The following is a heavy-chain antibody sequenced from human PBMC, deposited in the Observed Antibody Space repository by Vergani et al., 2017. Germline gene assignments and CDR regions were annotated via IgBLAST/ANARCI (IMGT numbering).Heavy chain of an antibody. CDR3: ARGGPVGRLQLFYRFDY. D-gene: IGHD5-24*01. CDR2: IIPIFGTA. CDR1: GGTFSSYA. J-gene: IGHJ4*02. V-gene: IGHV1-69*01. Sequence: QVQLVQSGAEVKKPGSSVKVSCKASGGTFSSYAISWVRQAPGLGLEWMGGIIPIFGTANYAQKFQGRVTITADESTSTAYMELSSLRSEDTAVYYCARGGPVGRLQLFYRFDYWGQGTLVTVSS.